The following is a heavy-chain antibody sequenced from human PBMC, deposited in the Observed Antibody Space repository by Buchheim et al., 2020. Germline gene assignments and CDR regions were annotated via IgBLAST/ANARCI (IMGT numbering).Heavy chain of an antibody. CDR1: GGSMSRYY. Sequence: QVQLQESGPGLVKPSETLSLTCTVSGGSMSRYYWSWMRQSPGKGLEWIGYIFYSGSTNYNPALKSRVTISVDMSNNQLSLKLNPVTAADTAVYYCARHRALGYCSSLNCYSFDPWGQGIL. D-gene: IGHD2-2*01. CDR2: IFYSGST. CDR3: ARHRALGYCSSLNCYSFDP. V-gene: IGHV4-59*08. J-gene: IGHJ5*01.